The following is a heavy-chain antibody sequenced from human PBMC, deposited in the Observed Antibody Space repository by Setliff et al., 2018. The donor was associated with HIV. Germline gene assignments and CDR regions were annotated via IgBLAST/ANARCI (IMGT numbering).Heavy chain of an antibody. V-gene: IGHV1-2*06. CDR2: ISPDSGAA. CDR1: GYMFTAYY. J-gene: IGHJ4*02. Sequence: ASVKVSCKTSGYMFTAYYIHWVRQAPGQGLEWVGRISPDSGAANDAQKFQGRIAMTRDTSINTVYMELKRLRTDDTAVYYCTRDPGDYWGQGTLVTVSS. CDR3: TRDPGDY.